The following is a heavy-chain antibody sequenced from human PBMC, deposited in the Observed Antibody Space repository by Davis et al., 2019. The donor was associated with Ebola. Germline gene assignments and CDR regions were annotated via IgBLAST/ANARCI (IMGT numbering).Heavy chain of an antibody. D-gene: IGHD3-10*01. CDR3: AKDWGYMVRGVMIDY. J-gene: IGHJ4*02. V-gene: IGHV3-23*01. Sequence: PGGSLRLSCAASGITFRNVVMSWVRQAPGKGLEWVSGIDGGGDATYYADSVKGRFTISRDSSKNTLFLQMSSLRAEDTAVYYCAKDWGYMVRGVMIDYWGQGTLVTVSS. CDR2: IDGGGDAT. CDR1: GITFRNVV.